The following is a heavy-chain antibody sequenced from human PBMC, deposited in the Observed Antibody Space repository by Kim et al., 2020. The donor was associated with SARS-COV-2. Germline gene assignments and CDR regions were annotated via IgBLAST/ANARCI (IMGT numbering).Heavy chain of an antibody. CDR1: GFTFSDVW. D-gene: IGHD3-9*01. Sequence: GGSLRLSCAASGFTFSDVWMSWVRQAPGKGLEWIGLIKSKADGETADYAPPVKGRFSILRDDSKDTVDLQMNSLKTEDTAVYYCTTIVGYDIFSGDYLNGMDVWGQGTTVTVSS. CDR3: TTIVGYDIFSGDYLNGMDV. V-gene: IGHV3-15*01. J-gene: IGHJ6*02. CDR2: IKSKADGETA.